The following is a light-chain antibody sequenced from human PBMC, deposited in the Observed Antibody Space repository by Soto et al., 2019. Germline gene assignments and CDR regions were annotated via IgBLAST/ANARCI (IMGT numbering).Light chain of an antibody. CDR3: GSYAGSPGV. Sequence: QSALTQPPSASGSPGQSVTISCTGTSSDVGGYNYVSWYQQHPGKAHKLMIYEVSKRPSGVPDRFSGSKSGNTASLTVSGLQAEEEADYYCGSYAGSPGVFGTGTKVTVL. CDR1: SSDVGGYNY. CDR2: EVS. V-gene: IGLV2-8*01. J-gene: IGLJ1*01.